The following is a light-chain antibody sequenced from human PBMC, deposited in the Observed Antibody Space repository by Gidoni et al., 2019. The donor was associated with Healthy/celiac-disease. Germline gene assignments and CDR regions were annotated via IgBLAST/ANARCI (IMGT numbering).Light chain of an antibody. Sequence: DIQLTQYPSSLSASVGDRVTITCRASQSISSYLNWYQQKPGKAPKLLIYAASSLQSGVPSRFSGSGSGTEFTLTISSLQPEDFATYYCQQSYSTPSAFGQGTRLEIK. J-gene: IGKJ5*01. CDR2: AAS. CDR1: QSISSY. V-gene: IGKV1-39*01. CDR3: QQSYSTPSA.